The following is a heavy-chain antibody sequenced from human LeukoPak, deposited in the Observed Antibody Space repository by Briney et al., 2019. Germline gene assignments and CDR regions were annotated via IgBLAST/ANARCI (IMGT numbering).Heavy chain of an antibody. J-gene: IGHJ5*02. CDR2: ISYDGSNI. CDR1: GFTFSSYG. V-gene: IGHV3-30*03. CDR3: ARDLGQYYDTSDNWFDP. Sequence: GGSLRLSCAASGFTFSSYGMHWVRQAPGKGLEWVAVISYDGSNIYYADSVKGRFTISRDNAKNTLNLQMNSLRAEDTAVYYCARDLGQYYDTSDNWFDPWGQGTLVTVSS. D-gene: IGHD3-22*01.